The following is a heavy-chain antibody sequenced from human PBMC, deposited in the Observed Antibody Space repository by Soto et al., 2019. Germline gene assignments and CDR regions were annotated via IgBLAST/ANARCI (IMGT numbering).Heavy chain of an antibody. V-gene: IGHV4-59*01. Sequence: PSVTLSLTCTVSGGSISSYYWSWIRQPSGKGLEWIGYIYYSGSTNYNPSLKSRVTISVDTSKNQFSLKLSSVTAADTAVYYCARASRLGPKYYFDYWGQGTLVTVSS. CDR2: IYYSGST. CDR1: GGSISSYY. D-gene: IGHD6-6*01. CDR3: ARASRLGPKYYFDY. J-gene: IGHJ4*02.